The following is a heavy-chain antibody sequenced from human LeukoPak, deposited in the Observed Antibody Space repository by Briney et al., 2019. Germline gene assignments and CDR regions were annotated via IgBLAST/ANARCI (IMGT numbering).Heavy chain of an antibody. D-gene: IGHD6-19*01. CDR1: GFTFSSYS. CDR2: ISSSSSTI. J-gene: IGHJ4*02. V-gene: IGHV3-48*01. CDR3: ARDESRWCLQYSSGCPPFDY. Sequence: GGSLRLSCAASGFTFSSYSMNWVRQAPGKGLEWVSYISSSSSTIYYADSVKGRFTISRDNAKNSLYLQMNSLRAEDTAVYYCARDESRWCLQYSSGCPPFDYWGQGTLVTVSS.